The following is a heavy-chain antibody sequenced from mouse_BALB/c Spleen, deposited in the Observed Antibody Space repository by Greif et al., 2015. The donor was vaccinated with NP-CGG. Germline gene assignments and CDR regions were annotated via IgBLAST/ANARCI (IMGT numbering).Heavy chain of an antibody. CDR1: GDSITSGY. CDR3: ARSPYGNYAMDY. CDR2: ISYSGST. D-gene: IGHD2-1*01. Sequence: EVNVVESGPSLVKPSQTLSLTCSVTGDSITSGYWNWIRKFPGNKLEYMGYISYSGSTYYNPSLKSRISITRDTSKNXYYLQLNSVTTEDTATYYCARSPYGNYAMDYWGQGTSVTVSS. V-gene: IGHV3-8*02. J-gene: IGHJ4*01.